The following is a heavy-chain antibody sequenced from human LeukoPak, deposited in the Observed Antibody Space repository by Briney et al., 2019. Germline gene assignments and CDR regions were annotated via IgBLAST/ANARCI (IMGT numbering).Heavy chain of an antibody. V-gene: IGHV3-49*03. CDR3: AKDQGTIWFGEKMPFDY. D-gene: IGHD3-10*01. CDR2: IRSKAYGGTT. CDR1: GFTFGDYA. Sequence: GGSLRLSCTASGFTFGDYAMSWFRQAPGKGLEWVGFIRSKAYGGTTEYAASVKGRFTISRDDSKSIAYLQMNSLRAEDTAVYYCAKDQGTIWFGEKMPFDYWGQGTLVTVSS. J-gene: IGHJ4*02.